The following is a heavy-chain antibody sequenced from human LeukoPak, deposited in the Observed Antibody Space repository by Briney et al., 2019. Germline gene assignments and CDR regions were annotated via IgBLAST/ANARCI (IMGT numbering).Heavy chain of an antibody. CDR1: GFNFNDYA. D-gene: IGHD3-3*01. J-gene: IGHJ3*02. V-gene: IGHV3-30-3*01. CDR2: ISYDGSNK. Sequence: GGSLRLSCTASGFNFNDYAMHWVRQAPGKGLEWVAVISYDGSNKYYADSVKGRFTISRDNSKNTLYLQMNSLRAEDTAVYYCARDGPNYDFWSRGAFDIWGQGTMVTVSS. CDR3: ARDGPNYDFWSRGAFDI.